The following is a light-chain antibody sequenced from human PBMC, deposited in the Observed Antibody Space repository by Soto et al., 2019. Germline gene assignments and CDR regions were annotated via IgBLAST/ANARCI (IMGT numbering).Light chain of an antibody. CDR3: QHYNSYSEA. CDR2: TAS. Sequence: DIQVTQSPSSVSASVGDRVTITCRASQDIAGFLAWYQHKPGRAPELLIRTASSLQSGVPSRFSGSGSGTEFTLTISSLQPDDFATYYCQHYNSYSEAFGQGTKVDI. CDR1: QDIAGF. V-gene: IGKV1D-16*01. J-gene: IGKJ1*01.